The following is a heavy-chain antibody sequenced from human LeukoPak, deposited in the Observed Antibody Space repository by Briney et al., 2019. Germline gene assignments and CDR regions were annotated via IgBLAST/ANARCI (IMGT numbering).Heavy chain of an antibody. D-gene: IGHD6-19*01. J-gene: IGHJ4*02. CDR3: ARFAVHRRLAVAGQLGLDY. Sequence: ASVKVSCKASGYIFTSYYIHWVRQAPGQGLEWMGIINPSGGNTNYAQKFQGRVTMTRDTSTSTVYMELSSLRSGDTAVYYCARFAVHRRLAVAGQLGLDYWGQGTLVTVSS. CDR2: INPSGGNT. V-gene: IGHV1-46*01. CDR1: GYIFTSYY.